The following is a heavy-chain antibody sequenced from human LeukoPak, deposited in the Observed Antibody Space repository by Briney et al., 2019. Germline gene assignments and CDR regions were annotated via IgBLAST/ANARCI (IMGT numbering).Heavy chain of an antibody. CDR2: IRYDGSNK. V-gene: IGHV3-30*02. CDR1: GFTFSSYG. J-gene: IGHJ6*03. Sequence: PGGSLRLSCAASGFTFSSYGMHWVRQAPGKGLEWVAFIRYDGSNKYYADSVKGRFTISRDNSKNTLYLQMNSLRAEDTAVYYCAKTGYYDSSGYPYYYYYMDVWGKGTTVTVSS. D-gene: IGHD3-22*01. CDR3: AKTGYYDSSGYPYYYYYMDV.